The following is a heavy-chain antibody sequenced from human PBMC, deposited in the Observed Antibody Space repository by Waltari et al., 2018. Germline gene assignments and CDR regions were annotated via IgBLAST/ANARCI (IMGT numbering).Heavy chain of an antibody. Sequence: EVQLVQSGAEMKNPGTTVKISCKVSGYNFTDHCMHWVQQAPGKGLEWMGLVDPEDGETIYAEKFQGRVTITAYDSMRTVYMELSSLRSDDTALYYCARDDGRTRGYWHFDLWGRGTLVTVSS. CDR3: ARDDGRTRGYWHFDL. V-gene: IGHV1-69-2*01. CDR1: GYNFTDHC. J-gene: IGHJ2*01. CDR2: VDPEDGET. D-gene: IGHD3-10*01.